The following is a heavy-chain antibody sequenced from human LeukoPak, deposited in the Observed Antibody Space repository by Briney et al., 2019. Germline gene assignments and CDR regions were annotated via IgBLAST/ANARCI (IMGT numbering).Heavy chain of an antibody. CDR1: GDTFTSYG. D-gene: IGHD5-18*01. V-gene: IGHV1-18*04. Sequence: ASVKVSCKASGDTFTSYGISWVRQAPGQGLEWMGWISAYNGNTNYAQKLQGRVTMTTDTSTSTAYMELRSLRSDDTAVYYCARVGGYSYGYYYYYYGMDVWGQGTTVTVSS. CDR2: ISAYNGNT. CDR3: ARVGGYSYGYYYYYYGMDV. J-gene: IGHJ6*02.